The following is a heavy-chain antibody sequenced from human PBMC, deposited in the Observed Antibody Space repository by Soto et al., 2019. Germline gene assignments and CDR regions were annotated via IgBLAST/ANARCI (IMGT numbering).Heavy chain of an antibody. CDR2: IWYDGSNK. J-gene: IGHJ5*02. CDR1: GFTFSSYG. CDR3: ARDPSTVTSFAFDP. D-gene: IGHD4-17*01. Sequence: GGSLRLSCAASGFTFSSYGMHWVRQAPGKGLEWVAVIWYDGSNKYYAESVKGRFSISRDNSNNTLYLQMNSLRAEDTAVYYCARDPSTVTSFAFDPWGQGTLVTVSS. V-gene: IGHV3-33*01.